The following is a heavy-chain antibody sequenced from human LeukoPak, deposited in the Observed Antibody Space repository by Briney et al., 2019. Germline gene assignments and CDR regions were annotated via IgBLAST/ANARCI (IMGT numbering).Heavy chain of an antibody. J-gene: IGHJ3*02. Sequence: GGSPRLSCAASGFTFSSYGMHWVRQAPGKGLEWVAFIRCDGSNKYYADSVKGRFTISRDNSKNTLYLQMNSLRAEDTAVYYCAKIRSNLGYCSSTSCRGDAFDIWGQGTMVTVSS. CDR2: IRCDGSNK. D-gene: IGHD2-2*01. CDR1: GFTFSSYG. V-gene: IGHV3-30*02. CDR3: AKIRSNLGYCSSTSCRGDAFDI.